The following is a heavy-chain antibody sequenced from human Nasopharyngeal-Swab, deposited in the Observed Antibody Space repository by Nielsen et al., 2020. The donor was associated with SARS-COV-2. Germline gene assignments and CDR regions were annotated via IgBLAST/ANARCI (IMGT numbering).Heavy chain of an antibody. J-gene: IGHJ6*02. CDR1: GFTLSSYS. CDR2: ISSSSSYI. Sequence: GESLKISWAASGFTLSSYSMNWVRQAPGKGLEWVSSISSSSSYIYYADSVKGRFTISRDNAKNSLYLQMNSLRAEDTAVYYCARDEQLAYGMDVWGQGTTVTVSS. D-gene: IGHD6-6*01. V-gene: IGHV3-21*01. CDR3: ARDEQLAYGMDV.